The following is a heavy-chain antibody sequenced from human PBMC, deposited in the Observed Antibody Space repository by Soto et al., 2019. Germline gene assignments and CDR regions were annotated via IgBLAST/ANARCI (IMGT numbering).Heavy chain of an antibody. J-gene: IGHJ6*02. V-gene: IGHV3-74*01. CDR2: INSDGSST. Sequence: GGSLRLSCAASGFTFSSYWMHWVRQAPGKGLVWVSRINSDGSSTSYADSVKGRFTISRDNAKNTLYLQMNSLRAEDTAVYYCARDRPRIAVAGIYYYYYGMDVWGQGTTVTVS. CDR3: ARDRPRIAVAGIYYYYYGMDV. CDR1: GFTFSSYW. D-gene: IGHD6-19*01.